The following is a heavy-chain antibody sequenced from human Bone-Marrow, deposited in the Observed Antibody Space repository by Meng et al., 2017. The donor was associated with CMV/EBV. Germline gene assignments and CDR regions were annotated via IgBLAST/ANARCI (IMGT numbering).Heavy chain of an antibody. CDR2: IIPIFGTA. Sequence: SVKVSCKASGGTFSSYAISWVRQAPGQGLEWMGGIIPIFGTANYAQKFQGRVTMTRDTSISTAYMELSRLRSDDTAVYYCARDLVPVHRQVYYGMDVWGQGTTVTVSS. V-gene: IGHV1-69*05. J-gene: IGHJ6*02. CDR3: ARDLVPVHRQVYYGMDV. CDR1: GGTFSSYA. D-gene: IGHD2-2*01.